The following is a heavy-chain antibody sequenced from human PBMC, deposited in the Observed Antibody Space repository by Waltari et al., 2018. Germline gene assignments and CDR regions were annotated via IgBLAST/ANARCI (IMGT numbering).Heavy chain of an antibody. D-gene: IGHD1-26*01. V-gene: IGHV1-2*02. J-gene: IGHJ4*02. Sequence: QVQLVQSGAEVKKPGASVKVSCKASGYTFTGYYMHWVRQAPGQGLEWMGWINPTSGGTNYAQKFQGRVTMTRDTSISTAYMELSRLRSDDTAVYYWARDRVDGYYDFDYWGQGTLVTVSS. CDR1: GYTFTGYY. CDR2: INPTSGGT. CDR3: ARDRVDGYYDFDY.